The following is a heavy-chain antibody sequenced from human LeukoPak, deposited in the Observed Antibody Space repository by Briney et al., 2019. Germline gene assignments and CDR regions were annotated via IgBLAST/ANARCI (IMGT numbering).Heavy chain of an antibody. Sequence: SETLSLTCAVYGGSFSGYYWSWIRQPPGKGLEWIGEINHSGSTNHNPSLKSRVTISVDTSKNQFSLRLSSVTAADTAVYYCARHFVTYPHYFDYWGQGTLVTVSS. D-gene: IGHD2-21*01. CDR2: INHSGST. J-gene: IGHJ4*02. V-gene: IGHV4-34*01. CDR3: ARHFVTYPHYFDY. CDR1: GGSFSGYY.